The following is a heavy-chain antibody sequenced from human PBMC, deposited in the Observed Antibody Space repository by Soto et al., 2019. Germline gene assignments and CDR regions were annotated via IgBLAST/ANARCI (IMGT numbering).Heavy chain of an antibody. CDR2: ISSGGGST. J-gene: IGHJ6*02. D-gene: IGHD3-3*01. V-gene: IGHV3-23*04. Sequence: DEQLVESGGGSLQPGGSLRLSCAASGFSFRNYAMTWVRQSPGKGLEWVSLISSGGGSTNYADSVKGRFTISRDNSQNVLYLQMTGLRGEDTALYYCAKLKGGLGRFYGMDAWGQGTMVIVSS. CDR1: GFSFRNYA. CDR3: AKLKGGLGRFYGMDA.